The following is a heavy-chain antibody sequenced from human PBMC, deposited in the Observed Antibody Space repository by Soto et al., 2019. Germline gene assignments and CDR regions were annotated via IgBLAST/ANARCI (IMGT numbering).Heavy chain of an antibody. Sequence: EVQLVESGGGLVKPGGSLRLSCAASGFTFSSYSMNWVRQAPGKGLECVSSISSSSSYIYYADSVKGRFTISRDNAKNSLYLQMNSLRAEDTAVYYCAGDLDIVVVPAANWFDPWGQGTMVTVSS. CDR1: GFTFSSYS. V-gene: IGHV3-21*01. CDR3: AGDLDIVVVPAANWFDP. D-gene: IGHD2-2*03. CDR2: ISSSSSYI. J-gene: IGHJ5*02.